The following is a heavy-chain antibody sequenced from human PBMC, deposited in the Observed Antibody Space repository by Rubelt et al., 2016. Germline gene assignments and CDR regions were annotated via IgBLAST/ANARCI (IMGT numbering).Heavy chain of an antibody. CDR2: IIPILGIA. D-gene: IGHD2-15*01. V-gene: IGHV1-69*10. J-gene: IGHJ4*02. CDR3: ARGYCSGGSCSPFDY. Sequence: APGQGLEWMGGIIPILGIANYAQKFQGRVTITADKSTSTAYMELSSLRSEDTAVYYCARGYCSGGSCSPFDYWGQGTLVTVSP.